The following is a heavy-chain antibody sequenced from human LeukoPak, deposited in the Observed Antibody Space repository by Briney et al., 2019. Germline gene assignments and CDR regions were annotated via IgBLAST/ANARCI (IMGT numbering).Heavy chain of an antibody. D-gene: IGHD1-26*01. CDR3: ARDVSGSYTVDY. Sequence: GGSLRLSCAASGFTFNNYAMHWVCQAPGKGLEWVAAIKYDGSKEYYADSVKGRFTISRDNSKNTLYLQMNSLRAEDTAVYYCARDVSGSYTVDYWGQGTLVTVSS. CDR1: GFTFNNYA. CDR2: IKYDGSKE. J-gene: IGHJ4*02. V-gene: IGHV3-30-3*01.